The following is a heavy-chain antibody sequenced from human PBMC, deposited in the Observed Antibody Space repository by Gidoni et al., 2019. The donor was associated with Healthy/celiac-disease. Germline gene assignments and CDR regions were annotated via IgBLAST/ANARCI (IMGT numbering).Heavy chain of an antibody. Sequence: EVQLVESGGGLVKPGGSLSLSCAASGFTFRSYSMNWVRQAPGKGLEWVSSISSSSSYIYYADSVKGRFTISRDNAKNSLYLQMNSLRAEDTAVYYCARGGSGRIDYWGQGTLVTVSS. CDR1: GFTFRSYS. D-gene: IGHD2-15*01. V-gene: IGHV3-21*06. J-gene: IGHJ4*02. CDR3: ARGGSGRIDY. CDR2: ISSSSSYI.